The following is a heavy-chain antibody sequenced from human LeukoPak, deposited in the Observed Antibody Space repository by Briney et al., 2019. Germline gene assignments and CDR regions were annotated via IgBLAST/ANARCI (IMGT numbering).Heavy chain of an antibody. V-gene: IGHV1-69*05. CDR1: GGTFSSYA. CDR2: IIPIFGTA. D-gene: IGHD2-2*01. J-gene: IGHJ5*02. Sequence: ASVKVSCKAFGGTFSSYAISWVRQAPGQGLEWMGGIIPIFGTANYAQKFQGRVTITTDESTSTAYMELSSLRSEDTAVYYCAREGGGYCSSTSCLPLSNWFDPWGQGTLVTVSS. CDR3: AREGGGYCSSTSCLPLSNWFDP.